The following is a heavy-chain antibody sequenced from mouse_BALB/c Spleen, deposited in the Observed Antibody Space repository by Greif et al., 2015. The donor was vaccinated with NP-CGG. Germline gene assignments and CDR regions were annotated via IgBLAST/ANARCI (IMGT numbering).Heavy chain of an antibody. CDR1: GYAFSSSW. CDR2: IYPGDGDT. CDR3: ARWLLRENAMDY. V-gene: IGHV1-82*01. J-gene: IGHJ4*01. D-gene: IGHD2-3*01. Sequence: QVQLQQSGPELVKPGASVKISCKASGYAFSSSWMNWVKQRPGQGLEWIGRIYPGDGDTNYNGKFKGKATLTADKSSSTAYMQLSSLTSVDSAVYFCARWLLRENAMDYWGQGTSVTVSS.